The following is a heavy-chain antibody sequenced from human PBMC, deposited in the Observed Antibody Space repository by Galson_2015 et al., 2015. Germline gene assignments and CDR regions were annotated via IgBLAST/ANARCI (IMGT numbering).Heavy chain of an antibody. Sequence: SLRLSCAASGFSFSSYWMTWVRQAPGKGLEWVANIKEDGSEKYYVDSVNGRLTISRDNAKNSLYLQMNSLRVDDTAVYYCARMRVEAVAKGLAGLRVVSYYYMDVWGKGTTVTVSS. CDR2: IKEDGSEK. D-gene: IGHD2-15*01. CDR1: GFSFSSYW. CDR3: ARMRVEAVAKGLAGLRVVSYYYMDV. J-gene: IGHJ6*03. V-gene: IGHV3-7*01.